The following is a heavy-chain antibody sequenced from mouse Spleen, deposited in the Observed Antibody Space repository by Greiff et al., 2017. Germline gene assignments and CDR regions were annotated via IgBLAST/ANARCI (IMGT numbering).Heavy chain of an antibody. Sequence: VQLQQSGAELVRPGTSVKVSCKASGYAFTNYLIEWVKQRPGQGLEWIGVINPGSGGTNYNEKFKGMATLTADKSSSTAYMQLSSLTSDDSAVYFCARGEDGFAYWGQGTLVTVSA. V-gene: IGHV1-54*01. J-gene: IGHJ3*01. CDR1: GYAFTNYL. CDR3: ARGEDGFAY. CDR2: INPGSGGT.